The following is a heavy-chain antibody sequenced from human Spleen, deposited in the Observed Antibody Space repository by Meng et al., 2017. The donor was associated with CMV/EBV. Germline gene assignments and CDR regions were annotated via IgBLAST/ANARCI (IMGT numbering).Heavy chain of an antibody. Sequence: SCKASGFTFSDYYIHWVQQAPGKGLEWMALVDPADGETIYAEKFQGRVTITADTSTDTVYMTIVTSRDTAVYYCAAGRARGAYFDSWGQGTLVTVSS. J-gene: IGHJ4*02. CDR3: AAGRARGAYFDS. D-gene: IGHD3-10*01. CDR1: GFTFSDYY. V-gene: IGHV1-69-2*01. CDR2: VDPADGET.